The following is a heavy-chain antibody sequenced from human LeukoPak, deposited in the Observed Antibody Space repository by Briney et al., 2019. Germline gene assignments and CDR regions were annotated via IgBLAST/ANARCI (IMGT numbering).Heavy chain of an antibody. CDR1: GGTFSSYA. Sequence: ASVKVSCKASGGTFSSYAISWVRQAPGQGLEWMGGIIPIFSTANYAQKFQGRVTITADESTSTAYMELSSLRSEDTAVYYCARDAGYCSSTSCSDNFDYWGQGTLATVSS. J-gene: IGHJ4*02. V-gene: IGHV1-69*13. D-gene: IGHD2-2*01. CDR3: ARDAGYCSSTSCSDNFDY. CDR2: IIPIFSTA.